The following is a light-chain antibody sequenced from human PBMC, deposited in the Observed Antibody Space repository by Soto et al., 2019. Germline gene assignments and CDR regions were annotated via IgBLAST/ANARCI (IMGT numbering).Light chain of an antibody. Sequence: ELSQSPATLSLSPGERATLSCKASQSIGNSLGWFQQKPGQAPRLLIDDAFNRATGIPARFTGSGSGSDFTLTIISLEPEDFGVYYCRQLYNWPLTFGGGPKVDIK. J-gene: IGKJ4*01. V-gene: IGKV3-11*01. CDR3: RQLYNWPLT. CDR1: QSIGNS. CDR2: DAF.